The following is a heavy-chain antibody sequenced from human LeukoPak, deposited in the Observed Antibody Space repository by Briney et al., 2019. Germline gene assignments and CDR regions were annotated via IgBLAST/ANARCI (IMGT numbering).Heavy chain of an antibody. Sequence: ASVKVSCKASGYTFTGYYMHWVRQAPGQGLEWMGWINPNSGGTNYAQKFQGRVTMTRDTSISTAYMELSRLRSDDTAVYYCARDSPETTVTTFDYWGQGTPVTVSS. D-gene: IGHD4-17*01. CDR3: ARDSPETTVTTFDY. J-gene: IGHJ4*02. CDR2: INPNSGGT. V-gene: IGHV1-2*02. CDR1: GYTFTGYY.